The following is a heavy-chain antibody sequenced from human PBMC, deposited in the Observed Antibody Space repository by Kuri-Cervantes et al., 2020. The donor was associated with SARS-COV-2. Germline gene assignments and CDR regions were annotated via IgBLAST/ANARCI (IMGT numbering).Heavy chain of an antibody. CDR1: GYSFTMYH. CDR2: INPSIGST. V-gene: IGHV1-46*01. J-gene: IGHJ5*02. D-gene: IGHD5-18*01. CDR3: ARVGNLDTAMVTYDP. Sequence: ASVKVSCKASGYSFTMYHMHWVRLAPGHGLEWMAIINPSIGSTIYAQKFQGRLTVTRDTSTATVFLELSRLRSEDTAVYYCARVGNLDTAMVTYDPWGQGTLVTVSS.